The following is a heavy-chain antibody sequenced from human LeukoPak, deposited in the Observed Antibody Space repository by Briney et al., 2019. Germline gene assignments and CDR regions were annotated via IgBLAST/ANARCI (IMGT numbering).Heavy chain of an antibody. CDR3: SRHGNTVMVRDYFDY. D-gene: IGHD5-18*01. V-gene: IGHV4-39*01. CDR2: SYYSGSA. Sequence: SSETLSLTCSVSGGSISSSIYYWGWIRQPPGKGLEWIGSSYYSGSAYYNPSLKSRVTISVDTSKNQFSLKLSSVTAADTAVYYCSRHGNTVMVRDYFDYWGQGTLVTVSS. J-gene: IGHJ4*02. CDR1: GGSISSSIYY.